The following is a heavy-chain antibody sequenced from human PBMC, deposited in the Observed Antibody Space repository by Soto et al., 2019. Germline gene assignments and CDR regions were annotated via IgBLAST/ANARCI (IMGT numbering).Heavy chain of an antibody. CDR3: ARGGRAVLRFLEWLLYPHGIGV. J-gene: IGHJ6*02. V-gene: IGHV4-34*01. D-gene: IGHD3-3*01. CDR1: GGSFSGYY. CDR2: INHSGST. Sequence: SETLSLTCAIYGGSFSGYYWSWIRQPPGKGLEWIGEINHSGSTNYNPSLKSRVTISVDTSKNQFSLKLSSVTAADTAVYYCARGGRAVLRFLEWLLYPHGIGVWGQVTTVAVYS.